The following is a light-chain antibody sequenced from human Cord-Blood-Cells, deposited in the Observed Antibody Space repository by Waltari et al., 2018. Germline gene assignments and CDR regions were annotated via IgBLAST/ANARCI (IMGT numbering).Light chain of an antibody. Sequence: EIVLTQSPATLSLSPGDRATLSCRARQSVSSYLAWYQQKPGQAPRRLIYDASNRATGIPARFSGSGSGTDFTLTISSLEPEDFAVYYCQQRFTFGPGTKVDIK. V-gene: IGKV3-11*01. CDR1: QSVSSY. J-gene: IGKJ3*01. CDR2: DAS. CDR3: QQRFT.